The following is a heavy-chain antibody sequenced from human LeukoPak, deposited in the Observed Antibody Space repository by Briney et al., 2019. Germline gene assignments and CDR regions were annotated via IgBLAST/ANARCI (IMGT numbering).Heavy chain of an antibody. D-gene: IGHD1-26*01. V-gene: IGHV4-59*01. Sequence: PSETLSLTCTVSGGSISSYYWSWIRQPPGKGLEWIGYIYYSGSTNYNPSLKSRVTISVDTSKNQFSLKLSSVTAADTAVYYCARDRGVGLDAFDIWGQGTMVTVSS. CDR1: GGSISSYY. CDR3: ARDRGVGLDAFDI. CDR2: IYYSGST. J-gene: IGHJ3*02.